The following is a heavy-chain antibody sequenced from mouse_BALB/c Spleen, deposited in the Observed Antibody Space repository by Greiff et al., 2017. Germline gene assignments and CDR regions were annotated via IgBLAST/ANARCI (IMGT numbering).Heavy chain of an antibody. CDR3: ARKDDGYYSWFAY. D-gene: IGHD2-3*01. Sequence: QLQESGPELVKPGASVKVSCKASGYAFTSYNMYWVKQSHGKSLEWIGYIDPYNGGTSYNQKFKGKATLTVDKSSSTAYMHLNSLTSEDSAVYYCARKDDGYYSWFAYWGQGTLVTVSA. V-gene: IGHV1S135*01. CDR1: GYAFTSYN. J-gene: IGHJ3*01. CDR2: IDPYNGGT.